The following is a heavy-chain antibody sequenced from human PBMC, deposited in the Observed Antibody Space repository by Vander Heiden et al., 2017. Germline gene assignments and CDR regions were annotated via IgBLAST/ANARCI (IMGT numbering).Heavy chain of an antibody. Sequence: QVQLVQSGAEVKKPGASGKVSCKASGYTFPGHSMHGVRQAPGQGLEWMGWINPNSGGTNYAQKFQGRVTMTRDTSISTAYMELSRLRSDDTAVYYCARGGVVVVAATRGRHNWFDPWGQGTLVTVSS. CDR3: ARGGVVVVAATRGRHNWFDP. V-gene: IGHV1-2*02. CDR2: INPNSGGT. CDR1: GYTFPGHS. J-gene: IGHJ5*02. D-gene: IGHD2-15*01.